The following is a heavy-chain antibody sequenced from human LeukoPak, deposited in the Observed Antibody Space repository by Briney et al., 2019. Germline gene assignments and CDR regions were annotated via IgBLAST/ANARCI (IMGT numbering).Heavy chain of an antibody. CDR1: EFSVGSNY. V-gene: IGHV3-66*01. J-gene: IGHJ4*02. CDR2: IYSGGST. Sequence: GGSLRLSCAASEFSVGSNYMTWVRQAPGKGLEWVSVIYSGGSTYYADSVKGRFTISRDNSKNTLYLRMNSLRAEDTAVYYCAHDDYWGQGTLVTVSS. CDR3: AHDDY.